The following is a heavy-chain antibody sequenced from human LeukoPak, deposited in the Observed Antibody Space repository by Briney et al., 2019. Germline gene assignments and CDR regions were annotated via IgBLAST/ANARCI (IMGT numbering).Heavy chain of an antibody. D-gene: IGHD3-22*01. J-gene: IGHJ4*02. Sequence: GGSLRLSCAASGFTFSSYAMSWVRQAPGKGLEWVSAISGSGGSTYYADSVKGRFTISGDNSKNTLYLQMNSLRAEDTAVYYCAKSYDSSGQSHDYWGQGTLVTVSS. CDR1: GFTFSSYA. CDR2: ISGSGGST. V-gene: IGHV3-23*01. CDR3: AKSYDSSGQSHDY.